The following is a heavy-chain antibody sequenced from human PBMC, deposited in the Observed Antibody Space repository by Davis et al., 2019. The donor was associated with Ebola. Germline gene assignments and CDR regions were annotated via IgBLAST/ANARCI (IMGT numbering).Heavy chain of an antibody. J-gene: IGHJ3*02. V-gene: IGHV4-59*12. CDR2: IHHGGSA. CDR1: GVSITTYL. Sequence: PSETLSLTCTVSGVSITTYLWSWIRQPPGKGLEWVGYIHHGGSANSNPSLKSRVTFSIDTSKSQVSLKLTSVTAADTAVYYCARDTRPCGGDCYDDTFDMWGQGTMVIVSS. CDR3: ARDTRPCGGDCYDDTFDM. D-gene: IGHD2-21*01.